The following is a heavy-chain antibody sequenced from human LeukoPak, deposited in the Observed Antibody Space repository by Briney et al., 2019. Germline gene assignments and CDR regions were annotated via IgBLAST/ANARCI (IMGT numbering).Heavy chain of an antibody. CDR3: ARLDYYDSSGYYQYYFDY. CDR1: GYSFTSYW. CDR2: IYPGDSDT. D-gene: IGHD3-22*01. V-gene: IGHV5-51*01. Sequence: GESLKISCKGSGYSFTSYWIGWVRQMPGKGLEWMGIIYPGDSDTRYSPSFQGQVTISADKSISTAYLQWSSLKASDTAMYYCARLDYYDSSGYYQYYFDYWGQGTLVTVSS. J-gene: IGHJ4*02.